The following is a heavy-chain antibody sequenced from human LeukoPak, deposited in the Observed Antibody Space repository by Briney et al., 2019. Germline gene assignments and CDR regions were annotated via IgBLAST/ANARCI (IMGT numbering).Heavy chain of an antibody. J-gene: IGHJ5*02. D-gene: IGHD3-3*01. Sequence: GVLRLSCAASGFTFSSYWMHWVRQAPGKGLVWVSRINSDGSSTSYADSVKGRFTISRDNAKNTLYLQMNSLRAEDTAVYYCARGALEIPVPPWFDPWGQGTLVTVSS. V-gene: IGHV3-74*01. CDR3: ARGALEIPVPPWFDP. CDR2: INSDGSST. CDR1: GFTFSSYW.